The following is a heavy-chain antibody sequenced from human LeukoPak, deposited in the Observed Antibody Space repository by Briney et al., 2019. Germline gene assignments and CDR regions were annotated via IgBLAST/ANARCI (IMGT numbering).Heavy chain of an antibody. V-gene: IGHV4-4*07. J-gene: IGHJ5*01. Sequence: SETLSLTCTVSGASITSYHWSWIRQPAGKGLEWIGRMFYSGNTDYKPSRKSRLTMSIDTSKNEFSLKLSSVTAADTAVYFCARDQEHCRGPGCYPYGYDSGAQEPLAPVP. CDR2: MFYSGNT. D-gene: IGHD2-2*01. CDR3: ARDQEHCRGPGCYPYGYDS. CDR1: GASITSYH.